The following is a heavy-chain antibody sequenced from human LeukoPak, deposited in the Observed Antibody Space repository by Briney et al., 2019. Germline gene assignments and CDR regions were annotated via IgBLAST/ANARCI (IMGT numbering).Heavy chain of an antibody. J-gene: IGHJ6*02. CDR2: IYYSGST. V-gene: IGHV4-30-4*01. Sequence: SETPSLTCTVSGGSISSGDYYWSWIRQPPGKGLEWIGYIYYSGSTYYNPSLKSRVTISVDTSKNQFSPKLSSVTAADTAVYYCARGQAVNYYGMDVWGQGTTVTVSS. D-gene: IGHD2-15*01. CDR1: GGSISSGDYY. CDR3: ARGQAVNYYGMDV.